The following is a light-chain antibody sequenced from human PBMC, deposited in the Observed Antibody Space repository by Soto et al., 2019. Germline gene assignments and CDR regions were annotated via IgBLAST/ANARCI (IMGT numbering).Light chain of an antibody. V-gene: IGKV1-8*01. CDR3: QQYYSYPHT. CDR1: QGISSY. J-gene: IGKJ1*01. CDR2: AAS. Sequence: AIRMTQSPSSFSASTGDRVTITCRASQGISSYLAWYQQKPGKAPKLLIYAASTLQSGVPSRFSGSGSGTDFNLTISCLQSEDFATYFCQQYYSYPHTFGQGTNVEIK.